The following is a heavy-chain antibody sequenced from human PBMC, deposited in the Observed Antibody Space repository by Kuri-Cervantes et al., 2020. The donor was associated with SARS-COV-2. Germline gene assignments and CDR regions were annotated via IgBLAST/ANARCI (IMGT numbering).Heavy chain of an antibody. CDR2: IYTSGSP. V-gene: IGHV4-4*07. CDR1: GGSISSYY. CDR3: ARDPLGFTFGGVIVDAFDI. D-gene: IGHD3-16*02. Sequence: GSLRLSCTVSGGSISSYYGGWIRQPAGKGLEWIGRIYTSGSPNYIPSLKSRVTMSVDTSKNQFSLELSSVTAVDTAVYYCARDPLGFTFGGVIVDAFDIWGQGTMVTVSS. J-gene: IGHJ3*02.